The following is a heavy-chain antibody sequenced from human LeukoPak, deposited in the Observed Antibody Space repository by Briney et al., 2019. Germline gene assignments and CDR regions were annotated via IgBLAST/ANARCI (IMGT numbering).Heavy chain of an antibody. CDR2: IYTSASN. Sequence: SETLSLTCTVSGGSISSDSYCWSCIRPPAGKELDWIGRIYTSASNNYYPTLKSPVTISVDTSRNHFYLKLITVTATDTYLYYCARAGARYCSSTSCSTSFDYWGQGTLVTVSS. J-gene: IGHJ4*02. CDR3: ARAGARYCSSTSCSTSFDY. V-gene: IGHV4-61*02. CDR1: GGSISSDSYC. D-gene: IGHD2-2*01.